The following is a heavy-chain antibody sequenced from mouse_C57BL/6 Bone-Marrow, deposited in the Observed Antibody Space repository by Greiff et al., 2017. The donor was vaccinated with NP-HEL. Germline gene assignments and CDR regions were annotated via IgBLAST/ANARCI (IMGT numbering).Heavy chain of an antibody. CDR1: GYTFTSYW. Sequence: QVQLQQPGAELVRPGTSVKLSCKASGYTFTSYWMHWVKQRPGQGLEWIGVIDPSDSYTNYNQKFKGKATLTVDTSSSTAYMQLSSLTSEDSAVYYCARKGFITTVVDYFDYWGQGTTLTVSS. J-gene: IGHJ2*01. CDR3: ARKGFITTVVDYFDY. D-gene: IGHD1-1*01. CDR2: IDPSDSYT. V-gene: IGHV1-59*01.